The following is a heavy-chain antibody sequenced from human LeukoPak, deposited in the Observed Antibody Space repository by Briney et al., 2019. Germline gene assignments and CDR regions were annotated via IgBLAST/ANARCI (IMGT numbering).Heavy chain of an antibody. D-gene: IGHD2-2*01. Sequence: GGSLRLSCAASGFTFSSYGMHWVRQAPGKGLEWVAVISYDGSNKYYADSVKGRFTISRDNSKNTLYLQMNSLRAEDTAVYYCASASSTPGMDVWGQGTTVTVSS. CDR2: ISYDGSNK. CDR1: GFTFSSYG. V-gene: IGHV3-30*03. CDR3: ASASSTPGMDV. J-gene: IGHJ6*02.